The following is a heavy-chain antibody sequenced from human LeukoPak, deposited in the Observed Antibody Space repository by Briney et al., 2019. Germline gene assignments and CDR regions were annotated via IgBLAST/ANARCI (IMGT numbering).Heavy chain of an antibody. D-gene: IGHD2/OR15-2a*01. J-gene: IGHJ4*02. Sequence: GGSLRLSCVASGFTFSNYGMHWVRQAPGKGLEWVAIIWFDGSGTYYADSVKGRVTFSRDDSKNTLYLQMNSLRAEDTAMYYCARHASTHYFDSWGQGTLVTVSS. CDR2: IWFDGSGT. CDR1: GFTFSNYG. V-gene: IGHV3-33*01. CDR3: ARHASTHYFDS.